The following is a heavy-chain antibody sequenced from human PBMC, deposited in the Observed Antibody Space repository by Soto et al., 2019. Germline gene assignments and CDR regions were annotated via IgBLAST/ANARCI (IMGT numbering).Heavy chain of an antibody. Sequence: ASVKVSCKASGYTFTSYGISWVRQAPGQGLEWMGWISAYNGNTSYAQKLQGRVTMTTDTSTSTAYMELRSLRSDDTAVYYCARERGYSATGAWFDPWGQGTLVTVSS. D-gene: IGHD5-18*01. V-gene: IGHV1-18*01. CDR2: ISAYNGNT. J-gene: IGHJ5*02. CDR3: ARERGYSATGAWFDP. CDR1: GYTFTSYG.